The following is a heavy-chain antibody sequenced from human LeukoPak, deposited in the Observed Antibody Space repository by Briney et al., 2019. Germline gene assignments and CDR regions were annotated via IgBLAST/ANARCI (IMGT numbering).Heavy chain of an antibody. V-gene: IGHV4-34*01. Sequence: PETLSLTCAVYGGSFSGYYWSWIRQPPGKGLEWIGEINHSGSTNYNPSLKSRVTISVDTSKNQFSLKLSSVTAADTAVYYCASRDCTNGVCSDYWGQGTLVTVSS. D-gene: IGHD2-8*01. J-gene: IGHJ4*02. CDR3: ASRDCTNGVCSDY. CDR2: INHSGST. CDR1: GGSFSGYY.